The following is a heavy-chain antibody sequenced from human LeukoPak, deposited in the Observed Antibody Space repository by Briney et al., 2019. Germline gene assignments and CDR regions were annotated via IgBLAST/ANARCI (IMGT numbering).Heavy chain of an antibody. CDR3: ARHVAVRGFIITYFDY. D-gene: IGHD3-10*01. CDR1: GYTFTGYY. Sequence: GASVKVSCKASGYTFTGYYMHWVRQAPGQGLEWMGWINPNSGGTNYAQNLQDRVTMTRDTSISTAYMELNRLRSDDTDVYYCARHVAVRGFIITYFDYWGQGTLVTVSS. CDR2: INPNSGGT. V-gene: IGHV1-2*02. J-gene: IGHJ4*02.